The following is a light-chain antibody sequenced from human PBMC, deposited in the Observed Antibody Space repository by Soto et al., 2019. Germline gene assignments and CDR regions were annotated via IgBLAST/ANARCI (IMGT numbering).Light chain of an antibody. CDR1: QDISGW. CDR3: QHYSTRSGVT. J-gene: IGKJ4*01. CDR2: DAS. V-gene: IGKV1-5*01. Sequence: IPMTQAPPTMSPSYGASGSTTCSASQDISGWLAWYQQKPGKAPKLLVCDASSLEEGVPSRFSGSGSGTEFTLTVSNLQSDDFATYYCQHYSTRSGVTFGGGTKVDI.